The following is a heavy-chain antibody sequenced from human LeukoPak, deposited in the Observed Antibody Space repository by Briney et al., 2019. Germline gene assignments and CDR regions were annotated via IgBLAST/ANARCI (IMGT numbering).Heavy chain of an antibody. CDR2: IYHRGSS. V-gene: IGHV4-30-2*01. J-gene: IGHJ4*02. Sequence: PSETLSLTCTVSGGSISSDDYYWSWIRQPPGKGLEWIGNIYHRGSSHYNPSLKSRVTISVDRSKNQFSLKLSSVTAADTAVYYCARDRGQTYSGYDPYFFDYWGQGTLVTVSS. CDR3: ARDRGQTYSGYDPYFFDY. CDR1: GGSISSDDYY. D-gene: IGHD5-12*01.